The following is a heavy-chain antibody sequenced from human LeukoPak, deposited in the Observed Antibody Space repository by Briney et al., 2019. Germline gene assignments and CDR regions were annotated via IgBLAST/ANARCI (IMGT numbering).Heavy chain of an antibody. J-gene: IGHJ4*01. D-gene: IGHD2-2*01. CDR2: ISASSSYI. CDR3: VRDQVIPATVYDY. CDR1: GFTFSNYA. V-gene: IGHV3-21*01. Sequence: GRSLRLSCAASGFTFSNYAMNWVRQAPGNGRLEWVSSISASSSYIYYADSLKGRFTISRDSAKNSLYLQMNGLRAEDTAVYYCVRDQVIPATVYDYWGQGTLVTVSS.